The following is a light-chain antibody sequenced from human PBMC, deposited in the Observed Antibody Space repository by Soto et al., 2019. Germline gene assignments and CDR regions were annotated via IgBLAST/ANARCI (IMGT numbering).Light chain of an antibody. CDR1: SSDVGGYNY. CDR2: DVS. Sequence: QSALTQPASVSGSPGQSITISCIGTSSDVGGYNYVSWYQQHPGKTPKVMIYDVSNRPSGVSDRFSGSKSGNTASLTISGLQAEDEADYYCSSYTSSTPLVFGGGTKLTVL. V-gene: IGLV2-14*01. CDR3: SSYTSSTPLV. J-gene: IGLJ2*01.